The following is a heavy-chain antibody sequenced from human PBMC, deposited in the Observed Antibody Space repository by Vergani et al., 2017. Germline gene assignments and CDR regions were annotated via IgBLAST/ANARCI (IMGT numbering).Heavy chain of an antibody. CDR3: AKGNYDILTGYYGDYYYYMDV. CDR2: ISGSGVSA. Sequence: EVQLLESGGGLVQPGGSLRLTCAASEFTFSNYAMNWVRQAPGKGLEWVSGISGSGVSAYYTDSVKGRFTISRDNSKNTLYLQMNSLRAEDTAVYYCAKGNYDILTGYYGDYYYYMDVWGKXP. J-gene: IGHJ6*03. CDR1: EFTFSNYA. V-gene: IGHV3-23*01. D-gene: IGHD3-9*01.